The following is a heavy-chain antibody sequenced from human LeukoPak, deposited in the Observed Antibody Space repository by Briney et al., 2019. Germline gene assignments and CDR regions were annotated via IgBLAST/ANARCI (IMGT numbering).Heavy chain of an antibody. Sequence: PGGSLRLSCAASGFTFSSYSMNWVRQAPGKGLEWVSYISSSGSTIYYADSVKGRFTISRDNAKNSLYLQMNSLRAEDTAVYYCARLGLPYYYDSSGYYPYYYYYMDVWGKGTTVTASS. V-gene: IGHV3-48*04. CDR1: GFTFSSYS. J-gene: IGHJ6*03. D-gene: IGHD3-22*01. CDR2: ISSSGSTI. CDR3: ARLGLPYYYDSSGYYPYYYYYMDV.